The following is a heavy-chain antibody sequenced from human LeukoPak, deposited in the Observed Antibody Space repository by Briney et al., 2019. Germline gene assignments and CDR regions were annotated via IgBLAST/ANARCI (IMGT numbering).Heavy chain of an antibody. CDR1: GFTFRSYW. CDR3: AREHPYYYDSSGTALMAEIKYYFDY. Sequence: GGSLRLSCAASGFTFRSYWMSWVRQAPGKGLEWVANIKQDGSEKYYVDSVKGRFTISRDNAKNSLYLQMNSLRAEDTGVYYCAREHPYYYDSSGTALMAEIKYYFDYWGQGTLVTVSS. V-gene: IGHV3-7*01. D-gene: IGHD3-22*01. J-gene: IGHJ4*02. CDR2: IKQDGSEK.